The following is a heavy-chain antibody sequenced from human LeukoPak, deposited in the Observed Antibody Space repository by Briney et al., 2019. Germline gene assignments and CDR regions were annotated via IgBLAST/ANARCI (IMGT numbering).Heavy chain of an antibody. CDR3: ARAGVLWFGESKFDY. CDR1: GFTFSLYW. J-gene: IGHJ4*02. V-gene: IGHV3-7*03. CDR2: IKQDGSEK. D-gene: IGHD3-10*01. Sequence: GGSLRLSCAASGFTFSLYWMNWVRRAPGKGLEWVANIKQDGSEKNYVDSVKGRFTISRDNAKNSLYLQMNSLRAEDTAVYYCARAGVLWFGESKFDYWGQGTLVTVSS.